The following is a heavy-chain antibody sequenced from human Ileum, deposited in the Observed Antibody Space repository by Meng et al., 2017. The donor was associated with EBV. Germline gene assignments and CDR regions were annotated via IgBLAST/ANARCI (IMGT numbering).Heavy chain of an antibody. CDR1: GDSVSGSDW. V-gene: IGHV4-4*02. Sequence: QGQRQESGPGLVKPSGTRSLTCAVSGDSVSGSDWWSWVRQPPGKGLEWIGEVYHDGATNYHPSLKSRVTISLDKSKNEVNLHLNSLTAADTAVYFCARSSPIVRGLDYWGQGTLVTVSS. CDR3: ARSSPIVRGLDY. J-gene: IGHJ4*02. CDR2: VYHDGAT. D-gene: IGHD3-10*01.